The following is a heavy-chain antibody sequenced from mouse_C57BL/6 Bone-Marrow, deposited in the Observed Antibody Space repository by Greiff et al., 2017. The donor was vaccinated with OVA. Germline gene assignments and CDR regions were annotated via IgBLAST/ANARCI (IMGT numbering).Heavy chain of an antibody. J-gene: IGHJ2*01. D-gene: IGHD1-1*01. V-gene: IGHV1-26*01. CDR3: ARSYYYDSSSFDY. CDR1: GYTFTDYY. CDR2: INPNNGGT. Sequence: VQLQQSGPELVKPGASVKISCKASGYTFTDYYMNWVKQSHGKSLEWIGDINPNNGGTSYNQKFKGKATLTVDQDSSTAYMELHSLTSDGSAVYDCARSYYYDSSSFDYWGQGTTLTVSS.